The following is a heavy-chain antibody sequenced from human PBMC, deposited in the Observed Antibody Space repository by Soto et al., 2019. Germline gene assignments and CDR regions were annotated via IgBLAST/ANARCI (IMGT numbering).Heavy chain of an antibody. J-gene: IGHJ6*02. Sequence: SVKASCKASVDTFNSYASSWVRQAPGQGLEWMGGIIPIFHTANYAQKFQARVTMTADESASTSYMALSGLRSEYTAVYYCARVGYCNTTSCLFYYYHYGMDVWGQGTTVTVSS. D-gene: IGHD2-2*01. CDR1: VDTFNSYA. CDR2: IIPIFHTA. CDR3: ARVGYCNTTSCLFYYYHYGMDV. V-gene: IGHV1-69*13.